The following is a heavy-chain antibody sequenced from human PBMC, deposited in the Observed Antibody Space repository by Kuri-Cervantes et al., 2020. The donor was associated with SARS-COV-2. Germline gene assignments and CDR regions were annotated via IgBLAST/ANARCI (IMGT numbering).Heavy chain of an antibody. Sequence: GGPLRLSCAASGFTFSSYGMHWVRQAPGKGLEWVSAISGSGGSTYYADSVKGRFTISRDNSKNTLYLQMNSLRAEDTAVYYCANLQWLLIDDAFDIWGQGTMVTVSS. V-gene: IGHV3-23*01. D-gene: IGHD3-22*01. J-gene: IGHJ3*02. CDR2: ISGSGGST. CDR3: ANLQWLLIDDAFDI. CDR1: GFTFSSYG.